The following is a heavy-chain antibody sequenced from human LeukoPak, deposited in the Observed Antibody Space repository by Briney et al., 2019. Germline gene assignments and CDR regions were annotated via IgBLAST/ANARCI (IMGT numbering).Heavy chain of an antibody. D-gene: IGHD6-13*01. CDR1: GGSITTDKNY. CDR3: ATEYGISWTYWYFDL. V-gene: IGHV4-61*02. Sequence: SQTLSLTCTVSGGSITTDKNYWSWIRQPAGKGLEWIGRVYATGSTKYNPSLEGRVTISVDTSTNQFSLNLGAVTAADTAVYYCATEYGISWTYWYFDLWGRGTLVTVSS. CDR2: VYATGST. J-gene: IGHJ2*01.